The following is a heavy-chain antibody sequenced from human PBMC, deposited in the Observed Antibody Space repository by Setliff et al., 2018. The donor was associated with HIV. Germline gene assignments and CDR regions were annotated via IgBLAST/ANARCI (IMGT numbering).Heavy chain of an antibody. Sequence: ASVKVSCKASGYTFTDYGISWVRQAPGQGLEWMGWISGYKGNTNYAQKLQGRVTMTTGTSTSTAYMELRSLRSDDTAVYYCAGDASTGWRTMGFDYWGQGTLVTVSS. CDR1: GYTFTDYG. V-gene: IGHV1-18*01. D-gene: IGHD6-19*01. CDR2: ISGYKGNT. J-gene: IGHJ4*02. CDR3: AGDASTGWRTMGFDY.